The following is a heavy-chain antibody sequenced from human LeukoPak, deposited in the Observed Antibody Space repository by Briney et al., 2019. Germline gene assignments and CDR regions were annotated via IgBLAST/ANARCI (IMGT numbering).Heavy chain of an antibody. CDR3: AVDLYDSSGNWFDP. V-gene: IGHV4-30-2*01. J-gene: IGHJ5*02. CDR1: GGSISSGGYY. CDR2: IYHSGST. D-gene: IGHD3-22*01. Sequence: SETLSLTCTVSGGSISSGGYYWSWIRQPPGKGLEWIGYIYHSGSTYYNPSLKSRVTISVDRSKNQFSLKLSSVTAADTAVYYCAVDLYDSSGNWFDPWGQGTLVTVSS.